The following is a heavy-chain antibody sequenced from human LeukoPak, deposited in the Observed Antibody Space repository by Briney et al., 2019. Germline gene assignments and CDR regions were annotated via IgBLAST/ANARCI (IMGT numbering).Heavy chain of an antibody. D-gene: IGHD1-26*01. Sequence: SETLSLTCTVSGDSISSSSYYWGWIRQPPGKGLEWIGNIYYSGSTYYNPSLKSRVTISVDTSKNHFSLKLSSVTAADTAVYYCARSRGRRDYFDYWGQGTLVTVSS. CDR2: IYYSGST. J-gene: IGHJ4*02. CDR3: ARSRGRRDYFDY. CDR1: GDSISSSSYY. V-gene: IGHV4-39*02.